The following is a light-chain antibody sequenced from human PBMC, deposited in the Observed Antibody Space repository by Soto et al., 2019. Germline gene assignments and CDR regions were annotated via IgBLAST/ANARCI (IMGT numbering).Light chain of an antibody. J-gene: IGKJ1*01. CDR3: QQYAGSSST. CDR1: QTVTRNY. CDR2: GAS. V-gene: IGKV3-20*01. Sequence: EIVLTQSPGTLSLSPGERATLSCRASQTVTRNYLAWYQRKPGQAPRLLIYGASSRATDIPDRFSGSGSGTDFTLTITRREPEAFAVYYCQQYAGSSSTFGPTTQVEI.